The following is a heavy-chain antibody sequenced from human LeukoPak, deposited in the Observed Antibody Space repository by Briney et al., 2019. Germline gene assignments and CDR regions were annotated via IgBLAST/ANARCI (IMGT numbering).Heavy chain of an antibody. V-gene: IGHV4-34*01. CDR3: ARGLQLLGYSSSTSCYAGNY. CDR1: GGSFSGYY. J-gene: IGHJ4*02. Sequence: SETLSLTCAVYGGSFSGYYWSWVRQPRGKGLEWIGEINHSGSTNYNPSLKSRVTISVDTSKNQFSLKLSSVTAADTAVYYCARGLQLLGYSSSTSCYAGNYWGQGTLVTVSS. D-gene: IGHD2-2*01. CDR2: INHSGST.